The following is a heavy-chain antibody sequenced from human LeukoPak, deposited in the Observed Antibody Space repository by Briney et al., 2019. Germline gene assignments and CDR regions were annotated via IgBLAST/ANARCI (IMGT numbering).Heavy chain of an antibody. V-gene: IGHV4-59*08. CDR2: IFSSGST. Sequence: PSETLSLTCTVSGGSITGYYWSWIRQPPGKGLEWVGYIFSSGSTNYNPSPESRVTISLDTSKSQFSLKLISVTASDTAVYYCARLTKFLTTYYPTPWGQGTLVTVSS. D-gene: IGHD2/OR15-2a*01. J-gene: IGHJ5*02. CDR1: GGSITGYY. CDR3: ARLTKFLTTYYPTP.